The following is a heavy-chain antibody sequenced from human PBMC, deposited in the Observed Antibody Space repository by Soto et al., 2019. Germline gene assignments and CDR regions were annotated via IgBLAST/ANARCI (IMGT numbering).Heavy chain of an antibody. Sequence: ASVKVSCKTSGYTFSNYAMHWVRQAPGQRLERMGWINGGNGITKYSQKYQSRVTISTDTSASTAYMELSSLRSEDTAEYYCARSTKPVTMGGGYDPAAYWGQGTLVTFPS. CDR1: GYTFSNYA. CDR2: INGGNGIT. D-gene: IGHD5-12*01. J-gene: IGHJ4*02. V-gene: IGHV1-3*01. CDR3: ARSTKPVTMGGGYDPAAY.